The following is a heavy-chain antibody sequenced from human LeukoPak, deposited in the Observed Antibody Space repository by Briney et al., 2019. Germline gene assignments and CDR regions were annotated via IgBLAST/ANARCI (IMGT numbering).Heavy chain of an antibody. CDR2: MNPNSGNT. CDR3: ARGSGYDSSGYYGSVDY. D-gene: IGHD3-22*01. V-gene: IGHV1-8*03. Sequence: GASVKVSCKASGYTFTGYYMHWVRQAPGQGLEWMGWMNPNSGNTGYAQKFQGRVTITRNTSISTAYMELSGLRSEDTAVYYCARGSGYDSSGYYGSVDYWGQGTLVTVSS. CDR1: GYTFTGYY. J-gene: IGHJ4*02.